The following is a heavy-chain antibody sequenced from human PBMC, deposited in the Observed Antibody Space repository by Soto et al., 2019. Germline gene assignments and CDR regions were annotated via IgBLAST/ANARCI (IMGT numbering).Heavy chain of an antibody. Sequence: EVHLVEYGGGSVHSGGSLRLSCEPFGFTFSSYSMNWVRQAPGKGVVWVSNISSNREIKYYDNSVKCRVIISRDNAKNSLSLETSSRRDEDTGVYYCARDHYNDSSGYCFEHWGQGTLVTVSS. J-gene: IGHJ5*02. V-gene: IGHV3-48*02. CDR3: ARDHYNDSSGYCFEH. CDR1: GFTFSSYS. CDR2: ISSNREIK. D-gene: IGHD3-22*01.